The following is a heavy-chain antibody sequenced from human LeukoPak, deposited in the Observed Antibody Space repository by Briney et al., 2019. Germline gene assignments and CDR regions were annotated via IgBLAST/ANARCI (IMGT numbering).Heavy chain of an antibody. CDR1: GYTFTGYY. CDR2: INPNSGGT. D-gene: IGHD2-2*01. CDR3: ARAEGYCSSPSCLFDY. Sequence: ASVKVSCKASGYTFTGYYMHWVRQAPGQGLEWMGRINPNSGGTNYAQKFQGRVTMTRDTSISTAYMELSRLRSDDTAVYYCARAEGYCSSPSCLFDYWGQGTLVTVSS. V-gene: IGHV1-2*06. J-gene: IGHJ4*02.